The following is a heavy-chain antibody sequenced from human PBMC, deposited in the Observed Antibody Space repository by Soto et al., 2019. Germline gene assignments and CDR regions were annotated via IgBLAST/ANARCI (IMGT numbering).Heavy chain of an antibody. J-gene: IGHJ4*02. Sequence: PSETLSLTCAVYGGSFSGYYWSWIRQPPGKGLEWIGEINHSGSTNYNPSLKSRVTISVDTSKNQFSLKLSSVTAADTAVYYCARAYTFGGVIALFDYWGQGTLVTVSS. CDR3: ARAYTFGGVIALFDY. V-gene: IGHV4-34*01. CDR2: INHSGST. CDR1: GGSFSGYY. D-gene: IGHD3-16*02.